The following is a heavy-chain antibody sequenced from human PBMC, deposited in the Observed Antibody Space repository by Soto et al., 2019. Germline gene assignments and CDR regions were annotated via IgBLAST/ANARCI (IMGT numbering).Heavy chain of an antibody. D-gene: IGHD2-2*01. V-gene: IGHV1-18*01. CDR3: ARDPRIVVVPAATHFDY. Sequence: ASLKVSCKASGYTFTSYGISWVRQAPGQGLEWMGWISAYNGNTNYAQKLQGRVTMTTDTSTSTAYMELRSLRSDDTAVYYCARDPRIVVVPAATHFDYWGQGTLVTVSS. CDR2: ISAYNGNT. J-gene: IGHJ4*02. CDR1: GYTFTSYG.